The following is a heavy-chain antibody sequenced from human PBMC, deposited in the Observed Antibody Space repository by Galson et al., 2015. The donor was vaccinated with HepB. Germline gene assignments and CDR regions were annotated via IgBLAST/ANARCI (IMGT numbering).Heavy chain of an antibody. V-gene: IGHV3-48*02. Sequence: SLRLSCAASGFTLSICGMNWVRQAPGKGLEWVSYISTSGSPIYYADSVKGRFTISRDNAENSLYLQMHSLRDEDTAVYYCARESPAYYDILTGYSYYYYAMDVWGQGTTVTVAS. D-gene: IGHD3-9*01. CDR3: ARESPAYYDILTGYSYYYYAMDV. J-gene: IGHJ6*02. CDR2: ISTSGSPI. CDR1: GFTLSICG.